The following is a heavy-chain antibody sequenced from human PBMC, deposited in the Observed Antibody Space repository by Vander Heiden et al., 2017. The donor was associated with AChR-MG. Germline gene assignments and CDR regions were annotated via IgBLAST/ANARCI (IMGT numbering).Heavy chain of an antibody. Sequence: QVQLVESGGGVVEPGRSLSLTCAASGFSVNDDGMQWVRKSPGKGLGWVAFIWTDGNSKYYADSVRGRFAVSRDNSKKTLVLQMNSLRTDDSALYYCARVQSGTTWNPSLGEYYLDLWGRGTLVTVS. CDR3: ARVQSGTTWNPSLGEYYLDL. V-gene: IGHV3-33*01. J-gene: IGHJ4*02. CDR1: GFSVNDDG. CDR2: IWTDGNSK. D-gene: IGHD1-1*01.